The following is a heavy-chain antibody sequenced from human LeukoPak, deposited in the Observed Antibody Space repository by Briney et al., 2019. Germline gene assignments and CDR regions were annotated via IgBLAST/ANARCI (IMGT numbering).Heavy chain of an antibody. CDR3: AKDRRDILTGDPFLDP. V-gene: IGHV3-9*01. D-gene: IGHD3-9*01. J-gene: IGHJ5*02. CDR2: ISWNSGSI. CDR1: GFTFDDYA. Sequence: GRSLRLSCAASGFTFDDYAMHWVRQAPGKGLEWVAGISWNSGSIGYADSVKGRFTISRDNAKNSLYLQMNSLRAEDTALYYCAKDRRDILTGDPFLDPWGQGTLVTVSS.